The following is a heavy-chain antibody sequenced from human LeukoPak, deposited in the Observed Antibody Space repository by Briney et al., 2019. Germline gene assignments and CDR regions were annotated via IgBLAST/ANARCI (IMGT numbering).Heavy chain of an antibody. D-gene: IGHD4-17*01. J-gene: IGHJ3*02. Sequence: PGGSLRLSCAVSGFTFNSYAMSWVRQAPGKGLEWVSAISGSGRSTYYADSVKGRFTISRDNAKNSLYLQMNSLRAEDTAVYFCARDRIIYGDYGDAFDIWGQGTVVTVSS. CDR1: GFTFNSYA. CDR2: ISGSGRST. CDR3: ARDRIIYGDYGDAFDI. V-gene: IGHV3-23*01.